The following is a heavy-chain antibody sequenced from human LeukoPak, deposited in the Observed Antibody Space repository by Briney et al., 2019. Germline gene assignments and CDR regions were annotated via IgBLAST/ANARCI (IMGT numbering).Heavy chain of an antibody. D-gene: IGHD6-13*01. CDR2: INPNSGDT. CDR1: GYTFTGYY. Sequence: ASVKVSCKASGYTFTGYYMHWVRQAPGQGLQWMGWINPNSGDTGYAQKFQGRVTMTRDTSITTAYMELTNLRSEDTAVYYCAITSTHPAAAGVGLGYWGQGTLVTVSS. V-gene: IGHV1-2*02. J-gene: IGHJ4*02. CDR3: AITSTHPAAAGVGLGY.